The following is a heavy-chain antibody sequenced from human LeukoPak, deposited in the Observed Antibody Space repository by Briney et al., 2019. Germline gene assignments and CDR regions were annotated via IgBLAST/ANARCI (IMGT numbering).Heavy chain of an antibody. Sequence: SETLSLTCTVSGGSISSYSWSWIRQPAGKGLEWIGRLYASGSTNYNPSLKSRVTMSVDTSKNQFSLKLSSVTAADTAVYYCVDFDFDYWGQGTLVTVSS. CDR2: LYASGST. V-gene: IGHV4-4*07. CDR3: VDFDFDY. J-gene: IGHJ4*02. CDR1: GGSISSYS.